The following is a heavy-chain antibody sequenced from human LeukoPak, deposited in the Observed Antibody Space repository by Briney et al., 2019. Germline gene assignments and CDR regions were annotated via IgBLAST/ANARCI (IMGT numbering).Heavy chain of an antibody. Sequence: PGGSLRPSCAASGFTFTEYSIIWVRQAPGKGLEWVSFISDISDRSSTIHYADSVKGRFTISRDNAERSVYLQMNSLRADDTAVYYCARVRGPTLKTCYMDVWGTGTTVTVSS. D-gene: IGHD3-10*01. CDR1: GFTFTEYS. CDR2: ISDRSSTI. V-gene: IGHV3-48*04. CDR3: ARVRGPTLKTCYMDV. J-gene: IGHJ6*03.